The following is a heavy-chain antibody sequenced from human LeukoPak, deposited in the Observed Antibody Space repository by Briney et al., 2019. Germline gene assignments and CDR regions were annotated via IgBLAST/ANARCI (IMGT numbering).Heavy chain of an antibody. CDR2: ISTYSGNT. CDR1: GYTFTSYG. D-gene: IGHD5-24*01. CDR3: ARSGHVEMSTFVDYMDV. V-gene: IGHV1-18*01. Sequence: AASVKVSCKASGYTFTSYGISWVRQAPGQGLEWMGWISTYSGNTNYAQLLQGRVTMTTDTSTSTAYMELRSLRSDDTAVYYCARSGHVEMSTFVDYMDVWGKGTTVTISS. J-gene: IGHJ6*03.